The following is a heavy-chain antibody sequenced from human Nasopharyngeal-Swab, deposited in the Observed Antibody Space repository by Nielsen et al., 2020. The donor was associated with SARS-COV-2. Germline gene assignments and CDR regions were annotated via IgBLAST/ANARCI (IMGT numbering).Heavy chain of an antibody. CDR2: INPNSGGT. CDR1: GYTFTGYY. V-gene: IGHV1-2*06. D-gene: IGHD2-15*01. J-gene: IGHJ5*02. CDR3: ARDRRVVGATRGGLDWFDP. Sequence: ASVKVSCKASGYTFTGYYMHWVRQAPGQGLEWMGRINPNSGGTNYAQKFQGRVTMTRDTSISTAYMELSRLRSDDTAVYYCARDRRVVGATRGGLDWFDPWGQGTLVTVSS.